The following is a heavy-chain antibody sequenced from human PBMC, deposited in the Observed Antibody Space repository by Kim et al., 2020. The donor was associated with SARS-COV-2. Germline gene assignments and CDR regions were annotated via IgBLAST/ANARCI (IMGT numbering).Heavy chain of an antibody. V-gene: IGHV1-2*02. CDR1: GYTFTDYY. J-gene: IGHJ4*02. CDR2: INPNSGGT. CDR3: AKAIDD. Sequence: ASVKVSCKASGYTFTDYYMHWMRLAPGQGLEWMGWINPNSGGTNYAQKFQGRVTMTRDTSTSTAYMELSRLRSDDTAMYYCAKAIDDWGRGSLVTGSS.